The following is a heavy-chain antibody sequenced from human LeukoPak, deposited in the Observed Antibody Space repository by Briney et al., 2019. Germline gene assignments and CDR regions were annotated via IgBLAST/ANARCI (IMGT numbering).Heavy chain of an antibody. CDR1: GFTFSDYY. CDR2: ISSSGSTI. J-gene: IGHJ5*02. V-gene: IGHV3-11*01. Sequence: GGSLRLSCAASGFTFSDYYMSWIRQAPGKGLEWVSYISSSGSTIYYADSVKGRFTISRDNAKNSLYLQMNSLRAEDTAVYYCARGPPYSGSYRRWEWFDPWGQGTLVTVSS. CDR3: ARGPPYSGSYRRWEWFDP. D-gene: IGHD1-26*01.